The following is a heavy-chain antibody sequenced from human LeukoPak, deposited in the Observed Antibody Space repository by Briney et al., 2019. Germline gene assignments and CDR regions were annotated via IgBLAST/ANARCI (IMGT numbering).Heavy chain of an antibody. Sequence: SETLSLTCSVSGDSISNHWWSWIRQSPGKGLEWIGYVHVSGATDYNPSVKSRVAISVDTSKNQLSLKLNSVTAADTALYYCARRGSISWYWYFDVWGRGILVTVSS. CDR3: ARRGSISWYWYFDV. J-gene: IGHJ2*01. D-gene: IGHD6-13*01. V-gene: IGHV4-4*09. CDR2: VHVSGAT. CDR1: GDSISNHW.